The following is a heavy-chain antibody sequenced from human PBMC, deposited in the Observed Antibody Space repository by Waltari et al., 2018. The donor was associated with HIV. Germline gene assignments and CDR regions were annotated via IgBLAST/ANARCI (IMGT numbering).Heavy chain of an antibody. J-gene: IGHJ4*02. CDR2: TYYRSKWYK. D-gene: IGHD5-18*01. CDR1: GDSVSSNSAA. CDR3: AREPLGYNYVYSFDY. Sequence: QVQLQQSGPGLVKPSQTLSLTCAISGDSVSSNSAAWNWVRQSPSRGLEWLGRTYYRSKWYKDYAVYVKSGITNKPDPSKNQFSLQLNSVTPEDTDVYYCAREPLGYNYVYSFDYWGQGTLVTVSS. V-gene: IGHV6-1*01.